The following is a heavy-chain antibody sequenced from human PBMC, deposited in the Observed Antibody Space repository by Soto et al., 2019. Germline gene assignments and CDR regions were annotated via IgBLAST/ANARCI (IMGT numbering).Heavy chain of an antibody. D-gene: IGHD6-13*01. Sequence: ASLKVSCKASGFAFTSFGITWVRPAPGQGLEWMGWISAYNGNTNYAQKLQGRVTMTTDTSTSTAYMELRSLRSDDTAVYYCVRPYYSSSWFPFDRWGQGPLVNVSA. CDR3: VRPYYSSSWFPFDR. CDR1: GFAFTSFG. V-gene: IGHV1-18*04. CDR2: ISAYNGNT. J-gene: IGHJ4*02.